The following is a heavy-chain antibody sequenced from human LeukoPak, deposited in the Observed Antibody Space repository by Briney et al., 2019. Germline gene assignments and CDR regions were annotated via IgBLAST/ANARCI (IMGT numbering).Heavy chain of an antibody. V-gene: IGHV1-18*01. Sequence: ASVKVSCKASGYTFTSYGISWVRQAPGQGLEWMGWISAYNGNTNYAQKLQGRVTMTTDTSTSTAYMELRSLRSDDTAVYYCARLPFMGDYAMEIDYWGQGTLVTVSS. CDR1: GYTFTSYG. J-gene: IGHJ4*02. CDR2: ISAYNGNT. D-gene: IGHD4-17*01. CDR3: ARLPFMGDYAMEIDY.